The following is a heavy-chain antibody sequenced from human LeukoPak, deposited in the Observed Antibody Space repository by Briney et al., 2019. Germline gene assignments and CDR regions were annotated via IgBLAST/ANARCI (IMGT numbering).Heavy chain of an antibody. Sequence: ASVKVSCKASGYTFNSYDISWARQAPGQGLEWMAWISTYNGNTNYAQKVQGRATMTTDTSTSTAYMELRSLRSDDTAVYYCASVLRYDLWSAYYFDYWGQGALVTVSS. CDR1: GYTFNSYD. J-gene: IGHJ4*02. D-gene: IGHD3-3*01. V-gene: IGHV1-18*01. CDR2: ISTYNGNT. CDR3: ASVLRYDLWSAYYFDY.